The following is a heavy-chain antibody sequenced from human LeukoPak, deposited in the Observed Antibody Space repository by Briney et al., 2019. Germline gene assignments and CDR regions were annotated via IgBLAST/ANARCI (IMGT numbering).Heavy chain of an antibody. D-gene: IGHD2-15*01. V-gene: IGHV4-34*01. J-gene: IGHJ4*02. Sequence: SETLSLTCAVYGGSFSGYYWSWIRQPPGKGLGWIGEINHSGSTNYNPSLKSRVTISVDTSKNQFSLKLSSVTAADTAVYYCARGPFPVAAIDYWGQGTLVTVSS. CDR1: GGSFSGYY. CDR2: INHSGST. CDR3: ARGPFPVAAIDY.